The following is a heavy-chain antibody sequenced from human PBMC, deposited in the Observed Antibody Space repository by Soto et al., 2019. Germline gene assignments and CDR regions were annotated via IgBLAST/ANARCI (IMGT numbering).Heavy chain of an antibody. V-gene: IGHV4-34*01. CDR2: ISQSGNT. CDR1: SGSFSGYY. Sequence: SETLSLTCAIYSGSFSGYYWSWIRQPPGKGLEWIGEISQSGNTNYSPSLKSRVSISIDTSMKQFSLNLASVSAADTAVYYCARAPKVSGSSQTRPDFWGQGTLVTVSS. J-gene: IGHJ4*02. CDR3: ARAPKVSGSSQTRPDF. D-gene: IGHD6-6*01.